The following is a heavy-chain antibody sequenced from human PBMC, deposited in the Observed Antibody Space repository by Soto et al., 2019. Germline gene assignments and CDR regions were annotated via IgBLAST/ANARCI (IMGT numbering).Heavy chain of an antibody. D-gene: IGHD3-22*01. CDR3: AREGYYDTSGYPRYYYYGMDV. CDR1: GGSITGYY. Sequence: SETLFLTCTASGGSITGYYWSWIRQPPGKGLEWIGYIYYSGSTNYNPSLRSRVTMSIDRSKNQFSLMLSSVTAADTAVYYCAREGYYDTSGYPRYYYYGMDVWGQGTTVNVSS. V-gene: IGHV4-59*01. CDR2: IYYSGST. J-gene: IGHJ6*02.